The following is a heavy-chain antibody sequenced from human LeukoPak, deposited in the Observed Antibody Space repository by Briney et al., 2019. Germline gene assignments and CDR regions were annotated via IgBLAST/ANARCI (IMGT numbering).Heavy chain of an antibody. CDR3: ARSPPVPATGGDGYFDY. Sequence: SQTLSLTCAISGDSVSSNSAARNWIRQSPSRGLEWLGRTYYRSKWYNDYAVSVKSRITINPDTSKNQFSLQLNSVTPEDTAVYYCARSPPVPATGGDGYFDYWGQGTLVTVSS. CDR2: TYYRSKWYN. J-gene: IGHJ4*02. CDR1: GDSVSSNSAA. V-gene: IGHV6-1*01. D-gene: IGHD2-2*01.